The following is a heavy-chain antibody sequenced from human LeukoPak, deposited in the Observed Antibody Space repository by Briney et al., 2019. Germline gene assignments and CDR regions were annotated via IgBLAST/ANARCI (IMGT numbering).Heavy chain of an antibody. J-gene: IGHJ4*02. CDR1: GYTFTSYG. V-gene: IGHV1-18*01. CDR3: AREVSAYSSSWKLFDY. Sequence: ASVKVSCKASGYTFTSYGLSWVRQAPGQGLEWMGWISTYNGNTKYAQKLQGRVTMTTDTSTSIAYMELRGLRSDDTAVYYCAREVSAYSSSWKLFDYWGQGTLVTVSS. CDR2: ISTYNGNT. D-gene: IGHD6-13*01.